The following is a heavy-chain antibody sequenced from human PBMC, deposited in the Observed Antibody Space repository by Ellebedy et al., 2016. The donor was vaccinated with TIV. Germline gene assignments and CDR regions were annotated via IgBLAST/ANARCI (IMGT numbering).Heavy chain of an antibody. J-gene: IGHJ3*02. CDR1: GYTFTSYY. CDR3: ARHDSSGYDAFDI. CDR2: INPSGGST. D-gene: IGHD3-22*01. V-gene: IGHV1-46*03. Sequence: ASVKVSCKASGYTFTSYYMHWVRQAPGQGLEWMGIINPSGGSTSYAQKFQGRVTMTRDTSTSTVYMELCSLRSEDTAVYYCARHDSSGYDAFDIWGQGTMVTVSS.